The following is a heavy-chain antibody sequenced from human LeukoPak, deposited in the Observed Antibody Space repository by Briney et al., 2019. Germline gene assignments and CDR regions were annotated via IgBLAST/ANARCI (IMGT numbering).Heavy chain of an antibody. V-gene: IGHV3-23*03. J-gene: IGHJ6*03. CDR3: AKHRGVHPPYYMDV. Sequence: GGSLRLSCAASGFTFSSYAMSWVRQGPGQGLQWVSLLHNDGVTTYADSVRGRFTISRDSSNNTLYLKMNILRAEDTAIYYCAKHRGVHPPYYMDVWGKGTTVTVSS. CDR1: GFTFSSYA. D-gene: IGHD3-10*01. CDR2: LHNDGVTT.